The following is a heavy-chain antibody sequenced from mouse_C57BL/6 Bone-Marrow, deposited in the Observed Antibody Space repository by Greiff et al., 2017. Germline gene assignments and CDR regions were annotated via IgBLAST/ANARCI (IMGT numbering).Heavy chain of an antibody. D-gene: IGHD1-1*01. CDR1: GYTFTSYG. V-gene: IGHV1-81*01. CDR3: ARGHYYGSSSWCAY. CDR2: IYPRSGNT. Sequence: VQLQQSGAELARPGASVKLSCKASGYTFTSYGISWVKQRTGQGLEWIGEIYPRSGNTYYNEKFKGKATLTADKSSSTAYMELRSLTSEDSAVYFCARGHYYGSSSWCAYWGQGTLVTVSA. J-gene: IGHJ3*01.